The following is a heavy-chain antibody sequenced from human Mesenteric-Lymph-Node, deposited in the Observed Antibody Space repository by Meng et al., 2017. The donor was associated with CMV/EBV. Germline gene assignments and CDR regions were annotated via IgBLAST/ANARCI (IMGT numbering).Heavy chain of an antibody. Sequence: GESLKISCAASGFTFDDYGMNWVRQVPGKGLEWVSNIIWNGDRTHYADSVKGRFTISRDNAKNSLYLQMNYLRVEDTALYYCAREHYCVNGVCFPDYWGQGTLVTVSS. CDR1: GFTFDDYG. CDR2: IIWNGDRT. CDR3: AREHYCVNGVCFPDY. J-gene: IGHJ4*02. D-gene: IGHD2-8*01. V-gene: IGHV3-20*04.